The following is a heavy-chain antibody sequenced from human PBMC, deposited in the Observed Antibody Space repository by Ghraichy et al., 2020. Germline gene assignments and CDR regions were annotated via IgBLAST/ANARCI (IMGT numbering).Heavy chain of an antibody. CDR3: ARLRRMVNPLYYFDY. CDR1: GGSISSSSYY. CDR2: IYYSGST. V-gene: IGHV4-39*01. D-gene: IGHD4-23*01. Sequence: SETLSLTCTVSGGSISSSSYYWGWIRQPPGKGLEWIGSIYYSGSTYYNPSLKSRVTISVDTSKNQFSLKLSSVTAADTAVYYCARLRRMVNPLYYFDYWGQGTLVTVSS. J-gene: IGHJ4*02.